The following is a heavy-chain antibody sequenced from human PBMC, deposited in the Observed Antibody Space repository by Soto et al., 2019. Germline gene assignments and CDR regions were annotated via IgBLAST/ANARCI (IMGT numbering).Heavy chain of an antibody. J-gene: IGHJ6*02. Sequence: ASVKVSCKASGYTFTSYYMHWVRQAPGQGLEWMGIINPSGGSTSYAQKFQGSVTMTRDTSTSTVYMELSSLRSEDTAVYYCARELLPTVTTSGFDYYYYGMDVWGQGTTVTVSS. CDR2: INPSGGST. CDR1: GYTFTSYY. V-gene: IGHV1-46*01. CDR3: ARELLPTVTTSGFDYYYYGMDV. D-gene: IGHD4-4*01.